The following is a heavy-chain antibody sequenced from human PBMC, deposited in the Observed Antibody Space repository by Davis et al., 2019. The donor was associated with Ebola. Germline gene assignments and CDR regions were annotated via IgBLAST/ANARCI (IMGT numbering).Heavy chain of an antibody. CDR3: AKHAGGYTFEHRFDP. J-gene: IGHJ5*02. Sequence: SETLSLTCSVSGGSISSSSNYWGWIRQLPGKGLEWVGSVYQSVRTYYNPSLKSRVTISIDTSKNQFSLNLSAVTAADTAVYYCAKHAGGYTFEHRFDPWGQGTLVTVSS. D-gene: IGHD5-18*01. CDR1: GGSISSSSNY. CDR2: VYQSVRT. V-gene: IGHV4-39*01.